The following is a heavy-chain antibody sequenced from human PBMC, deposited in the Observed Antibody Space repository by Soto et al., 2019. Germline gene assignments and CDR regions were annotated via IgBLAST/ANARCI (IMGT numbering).Heavy chain of an antibody. CDR3: ARTRLRGGNYYYGMDV. Sequence: SETLSLTCAVYGGSFSGYYWSWIRQPPGKGLEWIGEINHSGSTNYNPSLKSRVTISVDTSKNQFSLKLSSVTAADTAVYYCARTRLRGGNYYYGMDVWGQGTTVTVSS. D-gene: IGHD3-16*01. J-gene: IGHJ6*02. CDR2: INHSGST. CDR1: GGSFSGYY. V-gene: IGHV4-34*01.